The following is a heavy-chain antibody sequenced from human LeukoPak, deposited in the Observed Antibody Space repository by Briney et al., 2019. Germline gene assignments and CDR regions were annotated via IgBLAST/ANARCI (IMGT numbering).Heavy chain of an antibody. J-gene: IGHJ6*03. CDR2: IKQDGSEK. CDR3: ARRVGTTLKYFYYYMDV. Sequence: GGSLRFSCAASDFTFSTYWMSWVRQAPGRGLEWVANIKQDGSEKYYVDSVKGRFTISRDNAKNSLYLQMNSLRADDTAVYYCARRVGTTLKYFYYYMDVWGKGTTVTVSS. D-gene: IGHD1-26*01. V-gene: IGHV3-7*01. CDR1: DFTFSTYW.